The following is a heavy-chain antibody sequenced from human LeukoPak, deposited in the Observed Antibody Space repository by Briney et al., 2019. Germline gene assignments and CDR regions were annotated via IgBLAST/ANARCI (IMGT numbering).Heavy chain of an antibody. Sequence: GGSLRLSWAASGFTFSSYAMHWVRQAPGKGLEYVSAISSNGGSTYYANSVKGRFTISRDNSKNTLYLQMGSLRAEDMAVYYCARGGSYSDSWGQGTLVTVSS. CDR3: ARGGSYSDS. D-gene: IGHD3-16*01. CDR1: GFTFSSYA. V-gene: IGHV3-64*01. CDR2: ISSNGGST. J-gene: IGHJ4*02.